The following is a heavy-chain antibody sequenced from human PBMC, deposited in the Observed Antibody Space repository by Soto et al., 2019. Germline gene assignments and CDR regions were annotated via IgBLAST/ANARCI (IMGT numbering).Heavy chain of an antibody. V-gene: IGHV3-23*01. J-gene: IGHJ4*02. CDR2: ITNTGGDT. CDR3: ARASGESYPGSRVFDS. D-gene: IGHD3-10*01. Sequence: GGSLRLSCAASGFTFSSNAMSWVRQAPGKGLEWVSVITNTGGDTLYADSVKGRFAISRDYSKNTLYLQMNSLRAEDTAIYYCARASGESYPGSRVFDSWGQGTRVTVSS. CDR1: GFTFSSNA.